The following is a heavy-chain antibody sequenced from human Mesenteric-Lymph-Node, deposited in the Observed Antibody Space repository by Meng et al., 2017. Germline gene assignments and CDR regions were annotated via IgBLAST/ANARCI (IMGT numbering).Heavy chain of an antibody. V-gene: IGHV1-8*03. CDR3: AGVSTNYYYYYGMDV. CDR2: MNPNSGNT. CDR1: GYTFPSYD. Sequence: ASVKVSCKASGYTFPSYDINWVRQATGQGLEWMGWMNPNSGNTGYAQKFQGRVTITRNTSISTAYMELSSLRSEDTAVYYCAGVSTNYYYYYGMDVWGQGTTVTVSS. J-gene: IGHJ6*02.